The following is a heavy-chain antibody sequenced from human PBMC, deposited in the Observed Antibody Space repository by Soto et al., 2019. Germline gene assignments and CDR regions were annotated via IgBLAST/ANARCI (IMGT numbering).Heavy chain of an antibody. CDR3: ASTMITSWDYYGMDV. D-gene: IGHD3-16*01. CDR2: ISYDGSNK. Sequence: GSLRLSCAASGFTFSNYAMHWVRQAPGKGLEWVAVISYDGSNKYYADSVKGRFTISRDNSKNTLYLQMNSLRAEDTAVYYCASTMITSWDYYGMDVWGQGTTVTVSS. CDR1: GFTFSNYA. J-gene: IGHJ6*02. V-gene: IGHV3-30-3*01.